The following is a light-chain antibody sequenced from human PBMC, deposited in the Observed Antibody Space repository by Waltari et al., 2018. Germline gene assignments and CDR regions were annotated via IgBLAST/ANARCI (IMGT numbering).Light chain of an antibody. V-gene: IGKV1-33*01. Sequence: DIQMTQSPSSLSASIGDRVTITCQASQNITNYLNWYQHKPGKAPNLLIYDSSSLETGVPSRFTGSGSATDFTFTISSLQPEDRATYYCQQYHNLPLTFGGGTKVEI. J-gene: IGKJ4*01. CDR3: QQYHNLPLT. CDR2: DSS. CDR1: QNITNY.